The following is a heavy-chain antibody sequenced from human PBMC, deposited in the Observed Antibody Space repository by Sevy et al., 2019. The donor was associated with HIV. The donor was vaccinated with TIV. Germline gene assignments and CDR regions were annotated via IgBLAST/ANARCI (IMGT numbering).Heavy chain of an antibody. D-gene: IGHD4-17*01. CDR1: GFSFSSYS. V-gene: IGHV3-30*02. CDR2: IGYDGSDK. J-gene: IGHJ6*02. CDR3: AKNGDSPYYKYAMDI. Sequence: GGSLRLSCAASGFSFSSYSMYWVRQAPGKGLEWVARIGYDGSDKYYGDSVKGRVTISRDNSKKTLYLQMNSLRAEDTAVYYCAKNGDSPYYKYAMDIWGQGTTVTVSS.